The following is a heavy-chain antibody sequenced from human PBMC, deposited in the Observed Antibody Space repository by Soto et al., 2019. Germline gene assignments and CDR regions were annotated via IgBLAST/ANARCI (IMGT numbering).Heavy chain of an antibody. J-gene: IGHJ4*02. D-gene: IGHD3-22*01. V-gene: IGHV4-59*01. CDR1: GGSISFYY. Sequence: LSLTCAVSGGSISFYYWTWIRQPPGRGLEWIAYIYYSGSTNYNPSLKSRVTISVDTSKNQFSLKLSSVTAADTAVYYCARVIEGSGSYYSDYWGQGTQVTVSS. CDR3: ARVIEGSGSYYSDY. CDR2: IYYSGST.